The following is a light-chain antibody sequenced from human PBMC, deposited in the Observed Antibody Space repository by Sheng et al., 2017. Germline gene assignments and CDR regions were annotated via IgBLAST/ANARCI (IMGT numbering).Light chain of an antibody. CDR2: DAS. V-gene: IGKV1-33*01. CDR1: QDISNY. CDR3: QQYDNLPSVT. Sequence: DIQMTQSPSSLSASVGDRVTITCQASQDISNYLNWYQQKPGKAPKLLIYDASNLETVVPSRFSGSGSGTDFTFTISSLQPEDIATYYCQQYDNLPSVTFGPGTKVDIK. J-gene: IGKJ3*01.